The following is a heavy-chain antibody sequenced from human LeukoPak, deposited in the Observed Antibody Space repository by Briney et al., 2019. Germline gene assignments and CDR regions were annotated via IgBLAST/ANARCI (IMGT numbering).Heavy chain of an antibody. CDR1: GFTFRNYV. Sequence: GGSLRLSCAASGFTFRNYVIHWVRQAPGKGPEWVAVTSSDLNVKLYADSVKGRFTISRDNSRSTLYLQMNSLRPEDTAIYYCAREGYYGSGSPPSLYFDYWGQGTLVTVSS. V-gene: IGHV3-30-3*01. D-gene: IGHD3-10*01. J-gene: IGHJ4*02. CDR2: TSSDLNVK. CDR3: AREGYYGSGSPPSLYFDY.